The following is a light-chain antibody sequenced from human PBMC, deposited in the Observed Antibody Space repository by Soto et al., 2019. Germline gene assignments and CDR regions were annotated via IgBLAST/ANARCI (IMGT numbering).Light chain of an antibody. V-gene: IGKV3D-15*01. CDR2: GAS. CDR1: QSVSSN. CDR3: QQYNNWPDT. J-gene: IGKJ5*01. Sequence: EIVMTQSPATLSVSPGERDTLSCRASQSVSSNLAWYQQKPGQAPRLLIYGASIRATGIPARFSGSGSGTEFTLTISSLQSEDFAVYYCQQYNNWPDTVGQGTRLEIK.